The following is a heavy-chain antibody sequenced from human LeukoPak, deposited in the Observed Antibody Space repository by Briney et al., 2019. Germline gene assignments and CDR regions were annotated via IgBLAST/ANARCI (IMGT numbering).Heavy chain of an antibody. CDR3: ARDPDYYDSSGYYYADAFDI. CDR1: GFTFSSYS. Sequence: GGSLRLSCAASGFTFSSYSMNRVRQAPGKGLEWVSSISSSSSYIYYADSVKGRFTISRDNAKNSLYLQMNSLRAEDTAVYYCARDPDYYDSSGYYYADAFDIWGQGTMVTVSS. V-gene: IGHV3-21*01. J-gene: IGHJ3*02. D-gene: IGHD3-22*01. CDR2: ISSSSSYI.